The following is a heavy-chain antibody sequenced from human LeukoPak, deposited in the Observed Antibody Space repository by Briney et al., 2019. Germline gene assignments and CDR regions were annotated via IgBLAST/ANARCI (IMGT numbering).Heavy chain of an antibody. CDR3: ARAGGGYRYGYYYHFYMDI. CDR2: LYSGGSA. V-gene: IGHV3-53*01. Sequence: PGGSLRLSCAASGFNFSSNYMSWVRQAPGKGLEWVSLLYSGGSAFHADYVKGRFTISRDNPKNTLYLQLNSLRAEETAVYYCARAGGGYRYGYYYHFYMDIWGKGTTVTVSS. D-gene: IGHD5-18*01. CDR1: GFNFSSNY. J-gene: IGHJ6*03.